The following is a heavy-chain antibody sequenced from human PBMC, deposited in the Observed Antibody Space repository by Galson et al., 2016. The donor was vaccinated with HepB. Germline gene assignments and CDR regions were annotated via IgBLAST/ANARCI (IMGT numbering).Heavy chain of an antibody. J-gene: IGHJ3*02. CDR3: ARESPTTAGAFDI. D-gene: IGHD4-17*01. Sequence: SLRLSCAASGSIFSNYWMHWVRQAPGKGLVWVSRIHSAGSTTSYADSVKGRFTVSRDNAKNTLYMQMNSLRAEDTAVYYCARESPTTAGAFDIWGQGTMVTVSS. CDR2: IHSAGSTT. V-gene: IGHV3-74*01. CDR1: GSIFSNYW.